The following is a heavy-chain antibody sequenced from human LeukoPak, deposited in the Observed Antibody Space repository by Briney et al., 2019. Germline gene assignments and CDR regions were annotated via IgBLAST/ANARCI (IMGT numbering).Heavy chain of an antibody. Sequence: SETLSLTCAVSGGSISSNNWWSWVRQPPGKGLEWIGSIYYSGSTYYNPSLKSRVTISADTSKNKFSLKLSSVTAADTAVYYCARQGGRGNSDNGGQGTLVTVSS. J-gene: IGHJ4*02. CDR2: IYYSGST. CDR3: ARQGGRGNSDN. D-gene: IGHD2-15*01. CDR1: GGSISSNNW. V-gene: IGHV4-4*02.